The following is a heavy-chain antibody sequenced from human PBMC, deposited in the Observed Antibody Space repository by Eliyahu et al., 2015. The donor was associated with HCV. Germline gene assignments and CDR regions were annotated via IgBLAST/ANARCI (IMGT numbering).Heavy chain of an antibody. CDR3: ARHRSGIYSTSSGRGHFDS. V-gene: IGHV4-39*01. D-gene: IGHD2/OR15-2a*01. CDR2: TYYSGSS. J-gene: IGHJ4*02. Sequence: QLQLQESGPEVVKPSETLSLTCVVSGGSIIIKYTDFWAWIRQAPGKGLEWIGTTYYSGSSYYMPSLKSRVTISVDTSKNQFSLKMTSLTAADTAVYYCARHRSGIYSTSSGRGHFDSWGQGILVTVSS. CDR1: GGSIIIKYTDF.